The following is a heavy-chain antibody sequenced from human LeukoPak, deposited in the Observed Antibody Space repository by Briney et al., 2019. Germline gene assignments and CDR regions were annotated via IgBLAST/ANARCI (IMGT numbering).Heavy chain of an antibody. CDR3: ARALDYYDSSGYYPGSLFDY. Sequence: GGSLRLSCAASGFTFSSYGMSWVRQAPGKGLEWVSVIYSGGSTYYADSVKGRFTISRDNSKNTLYLQMNSLRAEDTAVYYCARALDYYDSSGYYPGSLFDYWGQGTLVTVSS. CDR2: IYSGGST. CDR1: GFTFSSYG. J-gene: IGHJ4*02. D-gene: IGHD3-22*01. V-gene: IGHV3-66*01.